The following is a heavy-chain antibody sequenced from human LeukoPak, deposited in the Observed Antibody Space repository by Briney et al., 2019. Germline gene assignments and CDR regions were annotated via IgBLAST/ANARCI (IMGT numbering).Heavy chain of an antibody. V-gene: IGHV1-69*04. J-gene: IGHJ5*02. CDR3: ARDRGATSWRWFDP. Sequence: ASLKVSCKASGGTFSSYAISWVRQAPGQGLEWMGRIIPILGIANYAQKFQGRVTITADKSTSTAYMELSSLRSEDTAVYYCARDRGATSWRWFDPWGQGTLVTVSS. D-gene: IGHD4/OR15-4a*01. CDR2: IIPILGIA. CDR1: GGTFSSYA.